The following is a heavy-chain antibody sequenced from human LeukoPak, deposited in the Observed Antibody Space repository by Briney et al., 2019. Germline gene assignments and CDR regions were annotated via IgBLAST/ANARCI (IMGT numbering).Heavy chain of an antibody. CDR1: GGSISSYY. CDR2: IYTSGST. Sequence: PSETLSLTCTVSGGSISSYYWSWIRQPAGKGLEWIGRIYTSGSTNYSPSLKSRVTMSVDTSKNQFSLKLSSVTAADTAVYYCARDNLQLLEHYYYYYMDVWGKGTTVTVSS. CDR3: ARDNLQLLEHYYYYYMDV. V-gene: IGHV4-4*07. D-gene: IGHD1-1*01. J-gene: IGHJ6*03.